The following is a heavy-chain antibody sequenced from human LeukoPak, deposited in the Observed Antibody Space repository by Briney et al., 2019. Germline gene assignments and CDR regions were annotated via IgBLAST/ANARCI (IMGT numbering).Heavy chain of an antibody. CDR2: INAGNGNT. D-gene: IGHD5-24*01. CDR3: ARQIDRDDYNRFFDY. Sequence: ASVKVSCKASGYTFSTYTVHWVRQASGQRLEWMGWINAGNGNTKYSQNFQGRVSITRDTSASTAYMEMSSLRCEDTAVYYCARQIDRDDYNRFFDYWGQGTLVTVSS. V-gene: IGHV1-3*01. J-gene: IGHJ4*02. CDR1: GYTFSTYT.